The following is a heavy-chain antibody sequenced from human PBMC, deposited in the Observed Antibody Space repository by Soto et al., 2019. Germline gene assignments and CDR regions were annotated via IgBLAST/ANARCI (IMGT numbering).Heavy chain of an antibody. Sequence: VASVKVSCKASGYTFTGYYMHWVRQAPGQGLEWMGWINPNSGGTNYAQKFQGWVTMTRDTSISTAYMELSRLRSDDTAVYYCAREGYDYVWGSYRSHRPKDNAFDIWGQGTMVTVSS. V-gene: IGHV1-2*04. CDR1: GYTFTGYY. CDR3: AREGYDYVWGSYRSHRPKDNAFDI. J-gene: IGHJ3*02. CDR2: INPNSGGT. D-gene: IGHD3-16*02.